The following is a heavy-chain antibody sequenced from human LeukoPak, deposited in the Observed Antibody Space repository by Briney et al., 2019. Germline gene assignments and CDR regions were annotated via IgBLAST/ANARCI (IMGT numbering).Heavy chain of an antibody. J-gene: IGHJ4*02. CDR3: ARNYGSGSYD. CDR2: TYYSGST. CDR1: GGSISSSSYY. V-gene: IGHV4-39*01. D-gene: IGHD3-10*01. Sequence: SETLSLTCTVSGGSISSSSYYWGWIRQPPGKGLEWIGSTYYSGSTYYNPSLKSRVTISVDTSKNQFSLKLSSVTAADTAVYYCARNYGSGSYDWGQGTLVTVSS.